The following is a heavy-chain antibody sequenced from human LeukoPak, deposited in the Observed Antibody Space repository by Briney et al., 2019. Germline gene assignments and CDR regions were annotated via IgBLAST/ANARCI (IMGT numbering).Heavy chain of an antibody. CDR2: ISSSSSYT. CDR1: GFTFSDYY. D-gene: IGHD3-16*01. Sequence: GGSLRLSCAASGFTFSDYYMSWIRQAPGKGLEWVSCISSSSSYTNYADSVKGRFTISRDNAKNSPYLQMNSLRAEDTAVYYCASSSYVSFDYWGQGTLVTVSS. V-gene: IGHV3-11*03. J-gene: IGHJ4*02. CDR3: ASSSYVSFDY.